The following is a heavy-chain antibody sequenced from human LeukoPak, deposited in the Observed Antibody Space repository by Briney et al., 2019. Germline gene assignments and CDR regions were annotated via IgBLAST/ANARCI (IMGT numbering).Heavy chain of an antibody. V-gene: IGHV3-33*03. CDR2: IWYDGSNK. CDR1: GFTFSSYG. J-gene: IGHJ4*02. Sequence: GRSLRLSCAASGFTFSSYGMHWVRQAPGKGLEWVAVIWYDGSNKYYADSVKGRFTISRDNSNNMLYLQMNSLRAEDTAVYYCATSNPGTAVDDYWGQGTLVTVSS. D-gene: IGHD6-19*01. CDR3: ATSNPGTAVDDY.